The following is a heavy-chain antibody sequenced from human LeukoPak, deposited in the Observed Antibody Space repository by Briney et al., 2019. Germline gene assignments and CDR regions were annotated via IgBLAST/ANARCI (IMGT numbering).Heavy chain of an antibody. Sequence: PGGSLRLSCAASGFTFSSYWMSWVRQAPGKGLEWVANIKQDGSDKYYVDSVKGRFTISRDNAKNSLYLQMNSLRAEDTAVYYCARATDYYDSSGYDRLYDYWGQGTLVTVSS. CDR1: GFTFSSYW. CDR2: IKQDGSDK. V-gene: IGHV3-7*01. J-gene: IGHJ4*02. D-gene: IGHD3-22*01. CDR3: ARATDYYDSSGYDRLYDY.